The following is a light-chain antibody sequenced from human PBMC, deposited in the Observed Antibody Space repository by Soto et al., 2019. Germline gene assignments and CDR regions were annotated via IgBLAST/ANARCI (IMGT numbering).Light chain of an antibody. CDR3: SSYKSRSLYV. CDR1: SSDVGGYNY. V-gene: IGLV2-14*01. CDR2: DVS. Sequence: QSVLTQPASVSGSPGQSITISCTGTSSDVGGYNYVSWYQQLPGKAPKLMIYDVSDRPSGVSNRFSGSKSGNTASLTISGLQAEDEADHYCSSYKSRSLYVFGTGTKVTVL. J-gene: IGLJ1*01.